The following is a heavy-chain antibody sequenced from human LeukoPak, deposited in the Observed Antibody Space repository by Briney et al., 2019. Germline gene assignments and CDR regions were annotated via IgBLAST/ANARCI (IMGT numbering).Heavy chain of an antibody. J-gene: IGHJ5*02. V-gene: IGHV3-23*01. CDR1: GFPFSNHA. D-gene: IGHD2-21*02. CDR3: VREAGYCASVCLKSNWFDP. CDR2: ISNGNT. Sequence: AGGSLRLSCAASGFPFSNHAMSWVRQPPGKGLEWVSAISNGNTYYADSVRGRFTISRDDSKNMVYLQMNSRRVEDTARYYCVREAGYCASVCLKSNWFDPWGQGTLVTVSS.